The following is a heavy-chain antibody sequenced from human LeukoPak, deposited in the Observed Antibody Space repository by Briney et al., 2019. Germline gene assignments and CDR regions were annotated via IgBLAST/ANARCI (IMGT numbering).Heavy chain of an antibody. CDR3: AKTAETPAATYYFDY. D-gene: IGHD2-2*01. V-gene: IGHV3-23*01. J-gene: IGHJ4*02. CDR2: ISASGGNT. CDR1: GFTFSNYA. Sequence: GGSLRLSCAASGFTFSNYAMSWGRQAPGKGLEWVSGISASGGNTYYADSVKGRFTISRDNSKNMLYLEVNSLRAEDTAQYYCAKTAETPAATYYFDYWGRGTLVTVSS.